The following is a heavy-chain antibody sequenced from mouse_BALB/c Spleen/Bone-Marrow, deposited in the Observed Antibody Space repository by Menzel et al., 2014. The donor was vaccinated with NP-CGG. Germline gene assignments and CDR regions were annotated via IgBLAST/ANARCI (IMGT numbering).Heavy chain of an antibody. V-gene: IGHV1S22*01. CDR2: IYPGSGST. CDR1: GYTFPSYW. CDR3: TSWDY. J-gene: IGHJ2*01. Sequence: LQQSGSELVRPGASGKLSCKASGYTFPSYWMHWVKQKQGQGLEXIGNIYPGSGSTNYDEKFKSKGTLTVDTSSSTAYMHLSSLTSEDSAVYYCTSWDYWGQGTTLTVSS.